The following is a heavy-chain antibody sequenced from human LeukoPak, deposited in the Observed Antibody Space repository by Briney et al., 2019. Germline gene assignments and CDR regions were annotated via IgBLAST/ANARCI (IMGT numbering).Heavy chain of an antibody. V-gene: IGHV3-48*03. J-gene: IGHJ2*01. CDR3: ARATSRKQGEYRYDNSGHYYCYFDL. D-gene: IGHD3-22*01. Sequence: PGRCLRLSCAASGFTFSSYEINWVRHAPGKALEWVSYMSSSGSNTMHTDSVKGRFAIYRDNAKNSLYLQMNSLIDEDTAIYYCARATSRKQGEYRYDNSGHYYCYFDLWGRGTLVTVSS. CDR1: GFTFSSYE. CDR2: MSSSGSNT.